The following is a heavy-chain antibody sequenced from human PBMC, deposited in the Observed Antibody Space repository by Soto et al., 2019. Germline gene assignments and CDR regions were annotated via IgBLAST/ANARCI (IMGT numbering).Heavy chain of an antibody. Sequence: QLQLVQSGAEVERPGASVRVSCKAYGYPFSKYGISWIRQAPGQGLEWMGWIKPDNGDTNYAQKFQGRVTMTTDTYSNTAYMELTSLRSDDTAVYYCATAYDSEFDTWSQGTLVSVTS. CDR3: ATAYDSEFDT. V-gene: IGHV1-18*04. CDR1: GYPFSKYG. CDR2: IKPDNGDT. J-gene: IGHJ5*02. D-gene: IGHD5-12*01.